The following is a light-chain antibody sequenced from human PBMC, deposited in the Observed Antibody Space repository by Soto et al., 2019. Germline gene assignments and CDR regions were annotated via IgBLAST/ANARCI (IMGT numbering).Light chain of an antibody. Sequence: DFQMTQSPSSLSASVGDRVTITCRASQGINNHLAWFQQKPGKVPKVLIYAASTLQSGVPSRFSGSGSGTDFTLTISSLQTEYVATYYCQNYNSAPPAGTFGGGTKVEIK. CDR3: QNYNSAPPAGT. CDR1: QGINNH. CDR2: AAS. V-gene: IGKV1-27*01. J-gene: IGKJ4*01.